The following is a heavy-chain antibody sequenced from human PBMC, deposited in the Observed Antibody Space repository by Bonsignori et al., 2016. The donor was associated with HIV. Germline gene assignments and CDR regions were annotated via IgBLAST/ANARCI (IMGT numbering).Heavy chain of an antibody. CDR2: MFYSGNT. V-gene: IGHV4-39*07. CDR3: TRDLIIQGIVY. D-gene: IGHD3-22*01. CDR1: GGSISSSNYY. J-gene: IGHJ4*02. Sequence: QFQLQESGPGLVKPSETLSLTCSVSGGSISSSNYYWGWIRQPPGKGLEYITSMFYSGNTYYNPSLKSRVTISIDTSKNQFSLNLNSVTAADTAVYFCTRDLIIQGIVYLGQGTLVTVSS.